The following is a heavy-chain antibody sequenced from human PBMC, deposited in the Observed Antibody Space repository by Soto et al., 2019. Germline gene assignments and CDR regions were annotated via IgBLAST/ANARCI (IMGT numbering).Heavy chain of an antibody. Sequence: SETLSLTCTVSGGSISSGGYYWSWIRQHPGKGLEWIGYIYYSGSTYYNPSLKSRVTISVDTSKNQFSLKLSSVTAADTAVYYCARSEVTAFDYWGQGTLVTVSS. CDR1: GGSISSGGYY. D-gene: IGHD2-21*02. J-gene: IGHJ4*02. V-gene: IGHV4-31*03. CDR3: ARSEVTAFDY. CDR2: IYYSGST.